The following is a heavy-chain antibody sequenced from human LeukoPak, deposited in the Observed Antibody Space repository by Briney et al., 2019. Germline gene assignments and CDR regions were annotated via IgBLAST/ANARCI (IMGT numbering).Heavy chain of an antibody. D-gene: IGHD1-26*01. J-gene: IGHJ4*02. V-gene: IGHV3-7*03. CDR1: GFTFSRYL. Sequence: GGSLGLSCAASGFTFSRYLMSWVRQAPGKGLEWVANIKQDGSEKYFVDSVKGRFTISRDNAKNLLYLQMNSLRAEDTAVYYCARGDSGSSYRLFYFDFWGQGTLVTVSS. CDR3: ARGDSGSSYRLFYFDF. CDR2: IKQDGSEK.